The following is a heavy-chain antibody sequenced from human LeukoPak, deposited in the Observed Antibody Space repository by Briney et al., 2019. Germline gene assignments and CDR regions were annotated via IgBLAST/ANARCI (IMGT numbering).Heavy chain of an antibody. J-gene: IGHJ4*02. CDR1: GFTFGDYA. Sequence: GGSLRLSCTASGFTFGDYAMSWVRQAPGKGLEWVGFIRSKAYGGTTEYAASVKGRFTITRDDSKSIGSLQMNSLNTEDTAVYYCAREVIGCFYYWGEGTLVSVSS. CDR2: IRSKAYGGTT. CDR3: AREVIGCFYY. V-gene: IGHV3-49*04. D-gene: IGHD2/OR15-2a*01.